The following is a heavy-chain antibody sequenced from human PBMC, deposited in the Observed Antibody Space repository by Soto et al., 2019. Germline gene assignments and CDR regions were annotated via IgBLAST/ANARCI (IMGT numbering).Heavy chain of an antibody. CDR2: INPSGGST. CDR1: GYTFTSYY. D-gene: IGHD3-22*01. J-gene: IGHJ6*02. CDR3: ARGLDHSFYDSSGYYPPPDYYYYYGMDV. Sequence: GASVKVSCKASGYTFTSYYMHWVRQAPGQGLEWMGIINPSGGSTSYAQKFQGRVTMTRDTSTSTVYMELSSLRSEDTAVYYCARGLDHSFYDSSGYYPPPDYYYYYGMDVWGQGTTVTVSS. V-gene: IGHV1-46*01.